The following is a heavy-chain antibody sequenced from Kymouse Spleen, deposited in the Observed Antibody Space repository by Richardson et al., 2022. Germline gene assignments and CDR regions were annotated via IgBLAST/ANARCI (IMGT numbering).Heavy chain of an antibody. Sequence: QVQLQQWGAGLLKPSETLSLTCAVYGGSFSGYYWSWIRQPPGKGLEWIGEINHSGSTNYNPSLKSRVTISVDTSKNQFSLKLSSVTAADTAVYYCARGSITIFGVVDAFDIWGQGTMVTVSS. CDR3: ARGSITIFGVVDAFDI. J-gene: IGHJ3*02. CDR2: INHSGST. V-gene: IGHV4-34*01. D-gene: IGHD3-3*01. CDR1: GGSFSGYY.